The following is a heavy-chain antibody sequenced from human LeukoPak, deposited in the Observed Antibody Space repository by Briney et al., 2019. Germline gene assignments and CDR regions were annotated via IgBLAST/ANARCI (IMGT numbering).Heavy chain of an antibody. D-gene: IGHD4-11*01. V-gene: IGHV4-38-2*02. Sequence: SETLSLTCTVSANSISSGYYWGWIRQPPGKGLEWIGNIYQSGTTYNNPSLKSRVTISIDTSKNQFSLKLSSVTAADTAVYYCARATYSTYESFDFWGQGTLVTVSS. CDR1: ANSISSGYY. CDR3: ARATYSTYESFDF. CDR2: IYQSGTT. J-gene: IGHJ4*02.